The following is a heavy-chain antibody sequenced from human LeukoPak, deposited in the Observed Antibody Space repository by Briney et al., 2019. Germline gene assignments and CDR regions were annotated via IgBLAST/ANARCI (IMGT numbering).Heavy chain of an antibody. J-gene: IGHJ6*04. V-gene: IGHV3-30*18. CDR2: ISYDGSNK. CDR1: GFTFSSYG. CDR3: AKEKHPLAVGYYYGMDV. Sequence: PGRSLRLSCAASGFTFSSYGMHWVRQAPGKGLEWVAVISYDGSNKYYADSVKGRFTISRDNSKNTLYLQMNSLRAEDTAVYYCAKEKHPLAVGYYYGMDVWGKGTTVTVSS. D-gene: IGHD6-19*01.